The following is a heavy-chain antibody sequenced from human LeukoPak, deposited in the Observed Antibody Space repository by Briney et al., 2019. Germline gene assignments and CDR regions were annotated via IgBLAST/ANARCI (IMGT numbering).Heavy chain of an antibody. CDR1: GYPFTGYY. CDR2: INPNSGGT. V-gene: IGHV1-2*02. J-gene: IGHJ4*02. D-gene: IGHD3-3*01. Sequence: ASVKVSCKASGYPFTGYYMHWVRQAPGQGLEWMGWINPNSGGTNYAQKFQGRVTMTRDTSISTAYMELSRLRSDDTAVYYCARDSYDFWSGYRTGFDYWGQGTLVTVSS. CDR3: ARDSYDFWSGYRTGFDY.